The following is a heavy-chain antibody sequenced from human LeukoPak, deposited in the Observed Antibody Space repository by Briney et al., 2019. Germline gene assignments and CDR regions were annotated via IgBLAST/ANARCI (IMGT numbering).Heavy chain of an antibody. D-gene: IGHD4-17*01. V-gene: IGHV4-39*01. CDR3: ARVSGGYGDLGP. CDR1: GGSISSSSYY. CDR2: IYYSGST. Sequence: SETLSPTCTVSGGSISSSSYYWGWIRQPPGTGLEWIGSIYYSGSTYYNPSLKSRVTISVDTSKNQFSLKLSSVTAADTAVYYCARVSGGYGDLGPWGQGTLVTVSS. J-gene: IGHJ5*02.